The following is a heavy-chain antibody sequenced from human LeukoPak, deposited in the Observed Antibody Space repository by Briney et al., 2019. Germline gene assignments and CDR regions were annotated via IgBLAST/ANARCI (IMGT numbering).Heavy chain of an antibody. D-gene: IGHD5-12*01. J-gene: IGHJ3*02. V-gene: IGHV6-1*01. CDR1: GDSVSSKSAA. CDR2: TFYRSKWNN. Sequence: SQTLSLTCAISGDSVSSKSAAWNWIRQPPSRGLEWLGRTFYRSKWNNDYAVSVRSRLTIKPDTSKNQFSLQLNSVTPEDTAVYYCARLATNDGLDIWGQGTMVTVSS. CDR3: ARLATNDGLDI.